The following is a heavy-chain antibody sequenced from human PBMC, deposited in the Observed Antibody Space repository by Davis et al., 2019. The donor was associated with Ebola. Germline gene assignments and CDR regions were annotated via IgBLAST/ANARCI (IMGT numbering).Heavy chain of an antibody. V-gene: IGHV3-7*01. CDR2: IKEDGSVI. Sequence: GGSLRLSCAASGFTFSSYAMTWVRQAPGKGLEWVTNIKEDGSVINYVDSVKGRFTVSRDNAKNSVFLEMNNLRVEDTALYYCAADIGWGATDYWGQGTLVTVSS. D-gene: IGHD1-26*01. CDR1: GFTFSSYA. J-gene: IGHJ4*02. CDR3: AADIGWGATDY.